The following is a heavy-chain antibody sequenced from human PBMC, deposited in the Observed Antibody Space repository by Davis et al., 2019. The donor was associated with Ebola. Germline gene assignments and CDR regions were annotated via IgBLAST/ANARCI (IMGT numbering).Heavy chain of an antibody. Sequence: GESLKISCAGSGFTFNSYAMSWVRQAPGKGLQWVAAISGSGASIYYADSVKGRFSISRDNSKSTLYLQMDSLRAEDTAVYYCAKGGSVYYYYGMDVWGQGTTVIVSS. J-gene: IGHJ6*02. CDR2: ISGSGASI. V-gene: IGHV3-23*01. CDR3: AKGGSVYYYYGMDV. CDR1: GFTFNSYA.